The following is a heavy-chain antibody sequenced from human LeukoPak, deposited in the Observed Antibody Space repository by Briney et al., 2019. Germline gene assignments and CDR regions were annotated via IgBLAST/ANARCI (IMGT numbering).Heavy chain of an antibody. CDR1: GDSVSSNSAS. CDR2: TYYRSKWYE. V-gene: IGHV6-1*01. Sequence: SQTLSLTCAISGDSVSSNSASWIWIRRSPSRGLEWLGRTYYRSKWYEDYAVSVKSRITIKPDTSKNQFSLQLNSVTPEDTAIYYCARRRVAYGMDVWGQGTTVTVSS. CDR3: ARRRVAYGMDV. J-gene: IGHJ6*02.